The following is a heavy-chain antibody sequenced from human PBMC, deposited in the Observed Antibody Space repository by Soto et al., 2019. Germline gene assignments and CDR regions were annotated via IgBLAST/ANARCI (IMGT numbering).Heavy chain of an antibody. J-gene: IGHJ4*02. V-gene: IGHV4-39*01. D-gene: IGHD1-26*01. Sequence: QLQLQESGPGLVKPSETLSLTCTVSGGSISSSSYYWGWIRQPPGKGLEWIGSIYYSGSTYYNPSLKSRVTXXVXTXXNQFSLKLSSVTDADTAVYYCARHIVGATLHYFDYWGQGTLVTVSS. CDR3: ARHIVGATLHYFDY. CDR1: GGSISSSSYY. CDR2: IYYSGST.